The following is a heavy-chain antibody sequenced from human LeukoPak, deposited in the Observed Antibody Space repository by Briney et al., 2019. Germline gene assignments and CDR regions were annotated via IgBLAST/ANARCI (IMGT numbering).Heavy chain of an antibody. Sequence: GASVKVSCKASGYPFTSYVMHWVRQAPGHRLEWMGWINVGNGNIEYSQKFQGRVTITRDTPATTTYMELSSLRSEDTAVYYCARVDGSGPNAPNDCWGQGTLVTVSS. D-gene: IGHD3-10*01. V-gene: IGHV1-3*01. CDR2: INVGNGNI. CDR3: ARVDGSGPNAPNDC. J-gene: IGHJ4*02. CDR1: GYPFTSYV.